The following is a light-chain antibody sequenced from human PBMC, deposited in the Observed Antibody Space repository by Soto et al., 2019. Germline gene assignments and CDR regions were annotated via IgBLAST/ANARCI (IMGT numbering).Light chain of an antibody. Sequence: EIVLTQSPGTLSLSPGERATLSCRASQSVSSGYLAWYQQKPGRAPRLLIYGASSRATGIPDRFSGSGSGTDFTLTVSRLEPEDFAVYYCQQYGGSATFGQGTKVEIK. CDR1: QSVSSGY. CDR3: QQYGGSAT. J-gene: IGKJ1*01. V-gene: IGKV3-20*01. CDR2: GAS.